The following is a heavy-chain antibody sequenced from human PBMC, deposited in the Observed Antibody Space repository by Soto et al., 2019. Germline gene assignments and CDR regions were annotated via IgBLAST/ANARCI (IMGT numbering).Heavy chain of an antibody. J-gene: IGHJ6*02. D-gene: IGHD3-10*01. CDR1: GFTFRSYG. Sequence: GGSLRLSCAASGFTFRSYGMSWVRQTPGKGLEWLAIIQYDGSKEYYADSVKGRFSISRDNSKNTLDLQMNSLRAEDSAVYYCARDRTSYGSGAVGMDVWGQGTTVTVSS. CDR2: IQYDGSKE. V-gene: IGHV3-33*07. CDR3: ARDRTSYGSGAVGMDV.